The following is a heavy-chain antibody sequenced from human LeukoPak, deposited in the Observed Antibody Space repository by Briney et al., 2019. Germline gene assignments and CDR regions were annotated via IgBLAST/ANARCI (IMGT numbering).Heavy chain of an antibody. Sequence: PSETLSLTCTVSGGSISSSSYYWGWIRQPPGKGLEWLGSIYYSGSTYYNPSLKSRVTISVDTSKNQFSLKLSSVTAADTAVYYCARHPLIEYSSSDYWGQGTLVTVSS. J-gene: IGHJ4*02. V-gene: IGHV4-39*01. CDR1: GGSISSSSYY. CDR2: IYYSGST. D-gene: IGHD6-6*01. CDR3: ARHPLIEYSSSDY.